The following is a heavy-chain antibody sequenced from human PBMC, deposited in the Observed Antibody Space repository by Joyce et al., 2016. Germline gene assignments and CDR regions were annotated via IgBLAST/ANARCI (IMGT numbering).Heavy chain of an antibody. CDR3: ARDLGYFDY. Sequence: EVHLVESGGGLVKPGGSLRLSCAASGFTFSNYNMNWVRQAPGKGRGWVSSINSGTTYKDYADSVQGRFTISRDNAKNSLYLQMNSLRAEDTAVYYCARDLGYFDYWGQGTLVTVSS. V-gene: IGHV3-21*01. J-gene: IGHJ4*02. CDR2: INSGTTYK. CDR1: GFTFSNYN.